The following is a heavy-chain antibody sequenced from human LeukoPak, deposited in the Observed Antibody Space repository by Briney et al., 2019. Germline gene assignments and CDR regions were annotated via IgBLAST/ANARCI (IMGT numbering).Heavy chain of an antibody. J-gene: IGHJ4*02. Sequence: SETLSLTCAVYGGSFSGYYWSWIRQPPGKGLEWIGEINHSGSTNYNPSLKSRVTMYIDTSKNQFSLKLSSVTAADTAMYYCAKSNGYGLIDYWGQGTLVTVSS. CDR3: AKSNGYGLIDY. CDR1: GGSFSGYY. CDR2: INHSGST. D-gene: IGHD5-12*01. V-gene: IGHV4-34*01.